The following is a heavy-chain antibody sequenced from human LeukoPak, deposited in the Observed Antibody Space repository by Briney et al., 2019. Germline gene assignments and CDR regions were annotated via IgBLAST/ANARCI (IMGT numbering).Heavy chain of an antibody. V-gene: IGHV3-30*04. D-gene: IGHD3-9*01. J-gene: IGHJ4*02. CDR3: AIVVDDILTSYYVSYYFDY. CDR2: ISYDGSNK. Sequence: GGSLRLSCAASGFTFSSYAMHWVRQAPGKGLGWVAVISYDGSNKYYADSVKGRFTISRDNSKNTLYLQMNSLRAEDTAVYYCAIVVDDILTSYYVSYYFDYWGQGTLVTVSS. CDR1: GFTFSSYA.